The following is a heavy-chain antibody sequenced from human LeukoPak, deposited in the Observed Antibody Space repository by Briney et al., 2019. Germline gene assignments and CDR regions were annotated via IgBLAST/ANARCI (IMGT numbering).Heavy chain of an antibody. V-gene: IGHV4-59*12. Sequence: SETLSLTCTVSGGSISSYYWSWIRQPPGKGLEWIGSIYYSGSTYYNPSLKSRVTISVDTSKNQFSLKLSSVTAADTAVYYCARVAVPAAIAYFDYWGQGTLVTVSS. D-gene: IGHD2-2*01. CDR2: IYYSGST. CDR1: GGSISSYY. CDR3: ARVAVPAAIAYFDY. J-gene: IGHJ4*02.